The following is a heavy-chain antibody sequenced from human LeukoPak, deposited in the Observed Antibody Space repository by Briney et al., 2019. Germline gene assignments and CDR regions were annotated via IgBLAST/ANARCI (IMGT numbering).Heavy chain of an antibody. V-gene: IGHV3-33*01. Sequence: GGSLRLSCAASGFAFSNHEMHWVRQAPGKGLEWVAVIWSDGSSYHYVDSVKGRFTISRDNSENTLYLQMSSLRGEDTAVYYCARGQPPSYYDMDVWGQGTTVIVSS. CDR2: IWSDGSSY. CDR3: ARGQPPSYYDMDV. J-gene: IGHJ6*02. CDR1: GFAFSNHE. D-gene: IGHD6-13*01.